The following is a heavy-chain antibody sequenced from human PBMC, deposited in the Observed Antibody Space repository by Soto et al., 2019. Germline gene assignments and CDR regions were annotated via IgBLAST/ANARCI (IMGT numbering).Heavy chain of an antibody. Sequence: PSEPLSLTCTVSGGSFSSRGYSWSWIRQPPGKGLEWIGYIYHSVSTNYNPSLKSRVTISVDTSKNQFSLKLSSVTAADTAVYYCARAYCSGGSCFSAGGFDPWGQGTLITVS. CDR3: ARAYCSGGSCFSAGGFDP. CDR1: GGSFSSRGYS. D-gene: IGHD2-15*01. CDR2: IYHSVST. V-gene: IGHV4-30-2*01. J-gene: IGHJ5*02.